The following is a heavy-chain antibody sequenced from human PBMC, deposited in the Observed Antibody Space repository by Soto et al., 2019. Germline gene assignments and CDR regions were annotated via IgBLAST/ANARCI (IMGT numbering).Heavy chain of an antibody. V-gene: IGHV1-3*01. CDR1: GYTFTSYY. J-gene: IGHJ4*02. Sequence: ASVKVSCKASGYTFTSYYMHWVRQAPGQRLEWMGWINAGNGNTKYSQKFQGRVTITRDTSASTAYMELSSLRSEDTAVYYCARASRNYYDSSGYLYYFDYWGQGTLVTVSS. CDR2: INAGNGNT. CDR3: ARASRNYYDSSGYLYYFDY. D-gene: IGHD3-22*01.